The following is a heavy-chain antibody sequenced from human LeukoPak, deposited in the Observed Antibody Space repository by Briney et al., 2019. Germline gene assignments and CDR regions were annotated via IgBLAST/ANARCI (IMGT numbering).Heavy chain of an antibody. CDR3: ARLNIVVVVAATRWFDP. CDR2: IYHSGGT. Sequence: SGTLSLTCAVSGGSISSSNWWSWVRQPPGKGLEWIGEIYHSGGTNYNPSLKSRVTISVDKSKNQFSLKLSSVTAADTAVYYCARLNIVVVVAATRWFDPWGQGTLVTVPS. CDR1: GGSISSSNW. J-gene: IGHJ5*02. D-gene: IGHD2-15*01. V-gene: IGHV4-4*02.